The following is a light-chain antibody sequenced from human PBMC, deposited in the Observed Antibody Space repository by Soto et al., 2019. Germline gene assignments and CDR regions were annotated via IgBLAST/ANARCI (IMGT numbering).Light chain of an antibody. Sequence: DIQITQSPSSLSASVGDRVSITCRASQSISSYLNWYQQKPGKAPKLLIYAASSLQSGVPSRFSGSGSGTDFTLTISSLQPEDFATYYCQQSYSTPITFGQGTKVDI. CDR2: AAS. CDR3: QQSYSTPIT. V-gene: IGKV1-39*01. CDR1: QSISSY. J-gene: IGKJ1*01.